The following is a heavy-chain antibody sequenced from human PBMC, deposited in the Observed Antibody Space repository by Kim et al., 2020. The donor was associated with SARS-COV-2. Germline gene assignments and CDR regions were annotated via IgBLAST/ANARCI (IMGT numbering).Heavy chain of an antibody. D-gene: IGHD3-9*01. CDR3: ARVERYYDIYY. J-gene: IGHJ4*02. Sequence: SETLSLTCTVSGGSISSSSYYWGWIRQPPGKGLEWIGSIYYSGSTYYNPSLKSRVTISVDTSKNQFSLKLSSVTAADTAVYYCARVERYYDIYYWGQGTLVTVSS. V-gene: IGHV4-39*01. CDR2: IYYSGST. CDR1: GGSISSSSYY.